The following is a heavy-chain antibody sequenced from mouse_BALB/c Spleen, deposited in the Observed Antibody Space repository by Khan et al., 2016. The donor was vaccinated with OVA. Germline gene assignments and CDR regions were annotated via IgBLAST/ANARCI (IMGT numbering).Heavy chain of an antibody. D-gene: IGHD1-1*01. V-gene: IGHV5-6-5*01. CDR2: MSSGGST. J-gene: IGHJ2*01. CDR3: ARVYGSSGVDY. CDR1: GFTFSSYA. Sequence: GELVESGGGLVKPGGSLKLSCAASGFTFSSYAMSWVRQTPEKRLEWVASMSSGGSTYYPDSVKGRFTISRDNARNILYLQMSSLRSEDTAMYYCARVYGSSGVDYWGQGTTLTVSS.